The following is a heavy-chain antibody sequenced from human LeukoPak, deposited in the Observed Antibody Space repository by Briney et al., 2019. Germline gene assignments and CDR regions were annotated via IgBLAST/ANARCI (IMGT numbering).Heavy chain of an antibody. Sequence: APVKASPTPSGYMVTRYEMHGMRRAPGHGLEWMGRINPCGGTTSYGQGFKGRVAMNRETSTSTVYMAVDSLTSEHTAVYFCARDGATAAPFDYWGQGTLVTVSS. V-gene: IGHV1-46*01. D-gene: IGHD3-16*01. CDR3: ARDGATAAPFDY. CDR2: INPCGGTT. J-gene: IGHJ4*02. CDR1: GYMVTRYE.